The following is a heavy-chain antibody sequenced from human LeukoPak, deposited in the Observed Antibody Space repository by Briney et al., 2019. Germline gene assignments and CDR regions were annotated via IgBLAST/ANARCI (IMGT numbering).Heavy chain of an antibody. CDR2: IYYSGST. CDR1: GGSISSGGYY. V-gene: IGHV4-31*03. D-gene: IGHD6-19*01. Sequence: SETLSLTCTVSGGSISSGGYYWSWIRQHPGKGLEWIGYIYYSGSTYYNPSLKSRVTISVDTSKNQFSLNLSSVTAADTAVYCCARGSLSYWYFDLWGRGTLVTVSS. J-gene: IGHJ2*01. CDR3: ARGSLSYWYFDL.